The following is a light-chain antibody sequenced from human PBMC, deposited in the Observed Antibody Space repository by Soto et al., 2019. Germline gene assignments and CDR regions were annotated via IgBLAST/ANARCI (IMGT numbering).Light chain of an antibody. CDR1: QNIFSS. Sequence: DIQMTQSPSSLSASVGDRVTITCRAGQNIFSSLNWYQHKPGKAPKLLIYAASSLQSGVPSRFSGSGSGTEFTLTISSLQPEDFATYYCQQLNSYPRITFGQGTRLEI. CDR2: AAS. CDR3: QQLNSYPRIT. V-gene: IGKV1-9*01. J-gene: IGKJ5*01.